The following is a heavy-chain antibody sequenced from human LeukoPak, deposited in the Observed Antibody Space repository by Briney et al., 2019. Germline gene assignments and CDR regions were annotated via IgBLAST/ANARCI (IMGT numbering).Heavy chain of an antibody. J-gene: IGHJ4*02. CDR2: ISYDGSNQ. Sequence: GRSLRLSCAASGFTFSSYGMHWVRQAPGKGLEWVAVISYDGSNQYYADSVKGRFTISRDNSKNTLYLQMNSLRAEDTAVYYCAKDRGYCSGGSCQYYFDYWGQGTLVTVSS. V-gene: IGHV3-30*18. CDR1: GFTFSSYG. CDR3: AKDRGYCSGGSCQYYFDY. D-gene: IGHD2-15*01.